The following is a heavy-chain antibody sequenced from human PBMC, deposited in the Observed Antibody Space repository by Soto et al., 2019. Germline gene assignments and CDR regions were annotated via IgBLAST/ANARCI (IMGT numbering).Heavy chain of an antibody. CDR2: IYYSGST. CDR1: GGSISSGGYY. D-gene: IGHD3-16*02. J-gene: IGHJ4*02. CDR3: ARGASYRWVY. Sequence: SETLSLTCTVSGGSISSGGYYWSWIRQHPGKGLEWIGYIYYSGSTYYNPSLKSRVTISVDTSKNQFSLKLSSVTAADTAVYYCARGASYRWVYWGQGTLVTVSS. V-gene: IGHV4-31*03.